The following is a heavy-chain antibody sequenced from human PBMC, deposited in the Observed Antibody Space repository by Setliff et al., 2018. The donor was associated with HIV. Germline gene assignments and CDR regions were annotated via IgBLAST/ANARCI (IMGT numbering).Heavy chain of an antibody. J-gene: IGHJ6*03. D-gene: IGHD1-26*01. CDR2: ISSSSSTI. V-gene: IGHV3-48*01. Sequence: LRLSCAASGFTFSSYSMNWVRQAPGKGLEWVSYISSSSSTIYYADSVKGRFTISRDNAKNSLYLQMNSLRAEDTAVYYCARVSELLAYYMDVWGKGPRSPSP. CDR3: ARVSELLAYYMDV. CDR1: GFTFSSYS.